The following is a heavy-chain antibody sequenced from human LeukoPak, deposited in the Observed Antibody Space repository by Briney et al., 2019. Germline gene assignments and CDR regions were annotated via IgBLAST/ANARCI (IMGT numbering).Heavy chain of an antibody. V-gene: IGHV3-43*02. CDR1: GFTFSSYW. D-gene: IGHD2-21*02. CDR3: AKVIYCGGDCSEYFQH. J-gene: IGHJ1*01. CDR2: ISGDGGST. Sequence: PGGSLRLSCAASGFTFSSYWMSWVRQAPGKGLEWVSLISGDGGSTYYADSVKGRFTISRDNSKNSLYLQMNSLRTEDTALYYCAKVIYCGGDCSEYFQHWGQGTLVTVSS.